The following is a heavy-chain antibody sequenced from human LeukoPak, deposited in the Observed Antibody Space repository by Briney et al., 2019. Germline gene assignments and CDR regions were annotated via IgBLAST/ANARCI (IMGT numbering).Heavy chain of an antibody. CDR3: ARDVKGDRAFDV. CDR2: TVTSSGAI. V-gene: IGHV3-11*01. Sequence: GGSLRLFCAAFGFSLRDYDISWIRQAPGKGLEWVSHTVTSSGAIYHADSVKGRFTISRDNAKNSVSLQLNNLRAEDTALYYCARDVKGDRAFDVWGHGTMVTVSS. J-gene: IGHJ3*01. CDR1: GFSLRDYD.